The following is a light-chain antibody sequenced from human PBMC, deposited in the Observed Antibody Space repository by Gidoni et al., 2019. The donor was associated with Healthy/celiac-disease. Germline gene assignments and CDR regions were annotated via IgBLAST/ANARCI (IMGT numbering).Light chain of an antibody. CDR3: QQYINWPLMYT. V-gene: IGKV3-15*01. CDR1: QSVSRN. J-gene: IGKJ2*01. CDR2: GAS. Sequence: EIVLTQSPATLSVSPGERATLSCRASQSVSRNLAWYQQKPGQAPRLLIYGASTRATGIPARFSGSGSGTEFTLTISSLQSEDFAVYYCQQYINWPLMYTFGQGTKLEIK.